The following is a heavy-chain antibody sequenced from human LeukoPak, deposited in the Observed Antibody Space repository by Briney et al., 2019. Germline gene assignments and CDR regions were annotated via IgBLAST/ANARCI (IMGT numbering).Heavy chain of an antibody. CDR3: ATTRADFWSGYYWFDP. Sequence: SETLSLTCTVSGGSISSYYWSWIRQPPGKGLEGIGYIYYSGSTNYNPSLKSRVTISVDTSKNQFSLKLSSVTAADTAVYYCATTRADFWSGYYWFDPWGQGTLVTVSS. J-gene: IGHJ5*02. CDR1: GGSISSYY. CDR2: IYYSGST. D-gene: IGHD3-3*01. V-gene: IGHV4-59*01.